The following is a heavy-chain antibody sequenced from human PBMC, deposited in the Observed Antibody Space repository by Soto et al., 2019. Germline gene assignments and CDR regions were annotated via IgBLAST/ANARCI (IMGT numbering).Heavy chain of an antibody. D-gene: IGHD6-13*01. CDR2: INPNSGGT. CDR1: GYTFTGYY. CDR3: ERAEAAAGTFDY. J-gene: IGHJ4*02. V-gene: IGHV1-2*04. Sequence: QVQLVQSGAEVKKPGASVKVSCKASGYTFTGYYMHWVRQAPGQGLEWMGWINPNSGGTNYAPKFQGSVTMTRDTSISTAYMELSRLRSDDTAVYYCERAEAAAGTFDYWGQGTLVTVSS.